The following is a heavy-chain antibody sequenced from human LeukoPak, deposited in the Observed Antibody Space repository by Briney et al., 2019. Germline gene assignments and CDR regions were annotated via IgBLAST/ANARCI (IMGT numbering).Heavy chain of an antibody. CDR1: GFTFSNYN. CDR3: ARDVAPIDY. J-gene: IGHJ4*02. Sequence: GGSLRLSCAASGFTFSNYNMIWVRQAPGKGLECVSYISSSATTIYYADSVKGRFTISRDNAKNSLYLQMNSLRAEDTAVYYCARDVAPIDYWGQGTLVTVPS. CDR2: ISSSATTI. V-gene: IGHV3-48*04.